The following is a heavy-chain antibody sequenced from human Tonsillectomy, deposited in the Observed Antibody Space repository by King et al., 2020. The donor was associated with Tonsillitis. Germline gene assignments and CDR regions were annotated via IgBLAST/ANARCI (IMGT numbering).Heavy chain of an antibody. V-gene: IGHV1-69*01. D-gene: IGHD2-21*01. CDR2: VIPILGTT. CDR3: VCRGAVVGGDTSDFDN. CDR1: GGAFSSYG. J-gene: IGHJ4*02. Sequence: QLVQSGAEVKKPGSSVKVSCKASGGAFSSYGIHWVRQAPGQGLEWMGGVIPILGTTNYAQTFRDRVTITADDSTSTAYMELSSLKSEDTAVYYCVCRGAVVGGDTSDFDNWGQGTLVSVPS.